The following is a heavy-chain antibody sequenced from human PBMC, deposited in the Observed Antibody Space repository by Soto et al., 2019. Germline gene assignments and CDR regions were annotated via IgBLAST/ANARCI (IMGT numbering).Heavy chain of an antibody. V-gene: IGHV4-59*01. D-gene: IGHD2-15*01. CDR3: AREVDRYCSGGSCDYFDY. CDR1: GGSISSYY. CDR2: IYYSGST. J-gene: IGHJ4*02. Sequence: SETLSLTCTVSGGSISSYYWSWIRQPPGKGLEWIGYIYYSGSTNYNPSLKSRVTISVDTSKNQFSLKLSSVTAADTAVYYCAREVDRYCSGGSCDYFDYWGQGTLVTVS.